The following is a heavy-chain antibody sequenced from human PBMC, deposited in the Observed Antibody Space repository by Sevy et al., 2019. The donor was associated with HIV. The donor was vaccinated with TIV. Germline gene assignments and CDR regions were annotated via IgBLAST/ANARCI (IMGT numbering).Heavy chain of an antibody. J-gene: IGHJ4*02. Sequence: GGSLRLSCAASGFTFSSYWMNWVRQAPGKGLEWVASVKQDGSVKYYVDSVKGLFTISRDNAKNSLYLQMNSLRAEDTAVYYCASWSSGGFDYWGQGTLVTVSS. D-gene: IGHD2-15*01. CDR2: VKQDGSVK. CDR1: GFTFSSYW. CDR3: ASWSSGGFDY. V-gene: IGHV3-7*01.